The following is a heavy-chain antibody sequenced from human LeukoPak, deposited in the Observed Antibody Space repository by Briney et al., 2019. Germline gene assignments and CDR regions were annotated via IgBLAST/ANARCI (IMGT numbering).Heavy chain of an antibody. CDR3: AKHGENTVAGRYHDS. Sequence: GGSLRLSCAASGFTFSGYAMNWVRQAPGKGLEWVSAISGSGGSTYYAKSVKGRFTISRDNSRNTLYLQMSSLRAEDTAMYYCAKHGENTVAGRYHDSWGREPLVTVSS. J-gene: IGHJ4*02. V-gene: IGHV3-23*01. CDR2: ISGSGGST. D-gene: IGHD6-19*01. CDR1: GFTFSGYA.